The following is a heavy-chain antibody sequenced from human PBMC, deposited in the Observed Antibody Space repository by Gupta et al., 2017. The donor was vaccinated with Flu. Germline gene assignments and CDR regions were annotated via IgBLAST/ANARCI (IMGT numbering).Heavy chain of an antibody. CDR2: ISSNGGST. Sequence: EVQLVESGGGLVQPGGSLSLSCSAFGFTFSSYAMHWVRQAPGKGLEYVSAISSNGGSTYYADSVKGRFTISRDNSKNTLYLQMSSLRAEDTAVYYCVKDLGYNTANYGMDVWGQGTTVTVSS. CDR1: GFTFSSYA. D-gene: IGHD1-14*01. V-gene: IGHV3-64D*06. J-gene: IGHJ6*02. CDR3: VKDLGYNTANYGMDV.